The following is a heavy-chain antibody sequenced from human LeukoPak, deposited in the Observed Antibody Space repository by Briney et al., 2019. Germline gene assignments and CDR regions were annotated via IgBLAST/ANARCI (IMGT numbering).Heavy chain of an antibody. CDR3: AKDLGYDFWSGYYTDAPDY. J-gene: IGHJ4*02. CDR1: GFTFSTYG. Sequence: GTSLRLSCAASGFTFSTYGMHWVRQAPGKGLEWVAVISYDGSNKYYADSVKGRFTISRDNSKNTLYLQMNSLRAEDTAVYYCAKDLGYDFWSGYYTDAPDYWGQGTLVTVSS. D-gene: IGHD3-3*01. V-gene: IGHV3-30*18. CDR2: ISYDGSNK.